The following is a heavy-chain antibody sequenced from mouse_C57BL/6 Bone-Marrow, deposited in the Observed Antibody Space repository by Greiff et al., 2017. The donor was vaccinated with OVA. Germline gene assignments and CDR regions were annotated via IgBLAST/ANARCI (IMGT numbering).Heavy chain of an antibody. D-gene: IGHD1-1*01. Sequence: VQLQQSGPELVKPGASVKIPCKASGSTFTDYNMDWVKQSHGKSLEWIGDINPNNGGTIYNQKFKGKATLTVDKSSSTAYMELRSLTSEETAVYYCARGTTVVAKDWYFDVWGTGTTVTVSS. J-gene: IGHJ1*03. V-gene: IGHV1-18*01. CDR1: GSTFTDYN. CDR2: INPNNGGT. CDR3: ARGTTVVAKDWYFDV.